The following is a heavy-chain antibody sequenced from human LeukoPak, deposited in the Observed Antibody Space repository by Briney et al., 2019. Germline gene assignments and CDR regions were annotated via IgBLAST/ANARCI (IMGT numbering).Heavy chain of an antibody. D-gene: IGHD6-13*01. CDR3: ARAGSSSWYYLFGGNWFDP. V-gene: IGHV3-64*01. CDR1: GFTFSSYA. Sequence: PGGSLRLSCAASGFTFSSYAMHWVRQAPGKGLEYVSAISSNGGSTYYANSVKGRFTISRDNSKNTLYLQMGSLRAEDMAVYYCARAGSSSWYYLFGGNWFDPWGQGTLVTVSS. CDR2: ISSNGGST. J-gene: IGHJ5*02.